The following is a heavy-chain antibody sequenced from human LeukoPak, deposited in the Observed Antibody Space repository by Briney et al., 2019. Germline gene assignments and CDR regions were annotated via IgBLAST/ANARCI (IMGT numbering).Heavy chain of an antibody. D-gene: IGHD1-26*01. J-gene: IGHJ6*02. CDR3: TTGFGGSDYKFYYYYGMDV. V-gene: IGHV3-15*01. Sequence: PGGSLRLSCAASGFTFSNAWMSWVRQAPGKGLEWVGRIKSKTDGGTTDYAAPVKGRFTISRDDSKNTLYLQMNSLKTEDTAVYYCTTGFGGSDYKFYYYYGMDVWGQGTTVTVSS. CDR1: GFTFSNAW. CDR2: IKSKTDGGTT.